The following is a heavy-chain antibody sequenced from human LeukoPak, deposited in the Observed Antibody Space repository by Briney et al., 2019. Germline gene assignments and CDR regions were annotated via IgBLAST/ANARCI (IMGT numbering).Heavy chain of an antibody. CDR2: IRYDGNNK. Sequence: GGSLRLSCAASGITFSNYGMHWVRQAPGKGLEWVAFIRYDGNNKYYGDSVKGRFTISRDNSKNTLYLQMNSLRAEDTAVYYCAKGGSASSYYYMDVWGKGTTVTVSS. D-gene: IGHD2-2*01. CDR1: GITFSNYG. J-gene: IGHJ6*03. V-gene: IGHV3-30*02. CDR3: AKGGSASSYYYMDV.